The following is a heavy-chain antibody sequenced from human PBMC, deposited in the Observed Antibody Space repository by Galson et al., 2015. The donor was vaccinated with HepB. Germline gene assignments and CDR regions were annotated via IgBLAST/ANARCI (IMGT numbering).Heavy chain of an antibody. CDR2: ISYDGSNK. Sequence: SLRLSCAASGFTFSSYGMHWVRQAPGKGLEWVAVISYDGSNKYYADSVKGRFTISRDNSKNTLYLQMNSLRAEDTAVYYCAKEGSSGWYLPHYYYGMDVWGQGTTVTVSS. J-gene: IGHJ6*02. V-gene: IGHV3-30*18. D-gene: IGHD6-19*01. CDR3: AKEGSSGWYLPHYYYGMDV. CDR1: GFTFSSYG.